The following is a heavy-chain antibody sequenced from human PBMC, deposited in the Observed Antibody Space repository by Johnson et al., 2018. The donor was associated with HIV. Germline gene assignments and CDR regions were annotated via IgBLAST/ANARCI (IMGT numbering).Heavy chain of an antibody. J-gene: IGHJ3*02. CDR2: INWTGGRT. CDR3: QGDSGSYHGNDAFDI. D-gene: IGHD1-26*01. Sequence: VQLVESGGGVVRPGGSLRLSCAASGFTFDDYGMSWVRQAPGKGLEWVSGINWTGGRTGYADSVKGRFTISRDNAKNSLYLQMNSLRAEDTALYYCQGDSGSYHGNDAFDIWGQGTMVTVSS. CDR1: GFTFDDYG. V-gene: IGHV3-20*04.